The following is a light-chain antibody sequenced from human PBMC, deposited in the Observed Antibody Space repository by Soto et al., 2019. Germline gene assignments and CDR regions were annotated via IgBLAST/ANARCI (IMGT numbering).Light chain of an antibody. Sequence: QSVLTQPPSASGTPGQRVTISCSGSSSNIGSNTVNWYQQLPGTAPKLVIYSNNQRPSGAPDRFSCSKSGTSASLAISGLQSEDEADYYCVAWDDSLNGYVVFGGGTKLTVL. CDR2: SNN. V-gene: IGLV1-44*01. CDR1: SSNIGSNT. J-gene: IGLJ2*01. CDR3: VAWDDSLNGYVV.